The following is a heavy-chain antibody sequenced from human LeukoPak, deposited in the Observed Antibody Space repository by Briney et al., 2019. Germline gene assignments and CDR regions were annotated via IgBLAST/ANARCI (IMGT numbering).Heavy chain of an antibody. CDR2: ISSSGSTI. CDR1: GFTFSSYE. D-gene: IGHD6-13*01. J-gene: IGHJ4*02. Sequence: GGSLRLSCAASGFTFSSYEMNWVRQAPGKGLEWVSYISSSGSTIYYADSVKGRFTISRDDAKNSLYLQMNSLRAEDTAVYYCAREHSSSWYDYWGQGTLVTVSS. V-gene: IGHV3-48*03. CDR3: AREHSSSWYDY.